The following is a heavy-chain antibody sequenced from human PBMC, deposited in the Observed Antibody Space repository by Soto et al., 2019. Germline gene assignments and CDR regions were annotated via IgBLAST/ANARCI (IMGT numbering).Heavy chain of an antibody. D-gene: IGHD3-3*01. V-gene: IGHV5-51*01. CDR2: IYPGDSDT. Sequence: LGESLKISCKGSGYSFTSYWIGWVRQMPGKGLEWMGIIYPGDSDTRYSPSFQGQVTISADKSISTAYLQWSSLKASDTAMYYCASRISGITIFGVVITPDAFDIWGQGTMVTV. CDR1: GYSFTSYW. J-gene: IGHJ3*02. CDR3: ASRISGITIFGVVITPDAFDI.